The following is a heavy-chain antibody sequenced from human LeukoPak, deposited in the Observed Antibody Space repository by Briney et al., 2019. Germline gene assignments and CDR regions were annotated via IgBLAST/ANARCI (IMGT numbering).Heavy chain of an antibody. V-gene: IGHV4-59*08. CDR3: ARGRVSSSSWPDAFDI. D-gene: IGHD6-13*01. CDR2: ISYNGTT. CDR1: GVSISSYY. J-gene: IGHJ3*02. Sequence: SETLSLTCTVSGVSISSYYWSWIRQPPGKGLEWIGYISYNGTTNYNPSLKSRLTIAVDTSKKQFSLKLSSVTAADTAVYYCARGRVSSSSWPDAFDIWGQGTMVTVSS.